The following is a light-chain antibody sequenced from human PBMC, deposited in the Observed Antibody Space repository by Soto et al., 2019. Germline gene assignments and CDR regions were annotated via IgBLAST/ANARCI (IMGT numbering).Light chain of an antibody. J-gene: IGKJ4*01. CDR3: QQYRSSPAIT. V-gene: IGKV3-20*01. CDR2: GAS. Sequence: EIVLTQSPGTLSLSPGERATLSCRASQNVFSNDLAWYHQKPGQAPRLLIYGASTRASGIPDRFSGSGSGTDFTLTISRLEPEDFAVYYCQQYRSSPAITFGGVTKVEIK. CDR1: QNVFSND.